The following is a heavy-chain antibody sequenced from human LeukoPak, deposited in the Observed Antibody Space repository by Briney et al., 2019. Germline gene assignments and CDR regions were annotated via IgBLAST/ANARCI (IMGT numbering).Heavy chain of an antibody. CDR2: ISSSGSTI. CDR1: GFTFSDYY. Sequence: NPGGSLRLSCAASGFTFSDYYMSWIRQAPGKGLEWVSYISSSGSTIYYADSVKGRFTISRDNAKNSLYLRMNSLRAEDTAVYYCARDPPPTYYYDSSGYFDYWGQGTLVTVSS. V-gene: IGHV3-11*01. CDR3: ARDPPPTYYYDSSGYFDY. D-gene: IGHD3-22*01. J-gene: IGHJ4*02.